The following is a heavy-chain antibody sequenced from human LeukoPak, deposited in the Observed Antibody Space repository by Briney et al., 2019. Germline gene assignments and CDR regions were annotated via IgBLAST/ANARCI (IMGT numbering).Heavy chain of an antibody. CDR1: TSR. J-gene: IGHJ4*02. Sequence: GASVKVSCKATSRISWVRQAPGQGLEWMGWIGTYGGDTYYAQKFQGRVTITTDESTSTAYMELSSLRSEDTAVYYCARASDCSSTSCPSIYWGQGTLVTVSS. CDR3: ARASDCSSTSCPSIY. D-gene: IGHD2-2*01. V-gene: IGHV1-18*01. CDR2: IGTYGGDT.